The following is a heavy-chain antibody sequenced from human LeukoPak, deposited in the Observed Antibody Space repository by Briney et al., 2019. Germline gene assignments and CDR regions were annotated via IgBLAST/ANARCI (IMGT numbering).Heavy chain of an antibody. V-gene: IGHV1-69*01. CDR3: ARDSPLDTAMVTGATNYYYYMDV. CDR2: IIPIFGTA. Sequence: SVKVSCKASGGTFSSYAISWVRQAPGQGLEWMGGIIPIFGTANYAQKFQGRVTITADESTSTAYMELSSLRSEDTAVYYCARDSPLDTAMVTGATNYYYYMDVWGKGTTVTVSS. D-gene: IGHD5-18*01. CDR1: GGTFSSYA. J-gene: IGHJ6*03.